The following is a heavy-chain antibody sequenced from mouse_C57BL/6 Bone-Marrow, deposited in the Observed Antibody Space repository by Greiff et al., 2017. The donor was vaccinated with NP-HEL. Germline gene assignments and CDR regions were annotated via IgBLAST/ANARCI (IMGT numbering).Heavy chain of an antibody. D-gene: IGHD2-4*01. Sequence: EVQLVESGPGLVKPSQSLSLTCSVTGYSITSGYYWNWIRQFPGNKLEWMGYISYDGSNNYNPSLKNRISITRDTSKNQFFLKLNSVTTEDTATYYCARDMITTGYYYAMDYWGQGTSVTVSS. V-gene: IGHV3-6*01. CDR3: ARDMITTGYYYAMDY. CDR1: GYSITSGYY. CDR2: ISYDGSN. J-gene: IGHJ4*01.